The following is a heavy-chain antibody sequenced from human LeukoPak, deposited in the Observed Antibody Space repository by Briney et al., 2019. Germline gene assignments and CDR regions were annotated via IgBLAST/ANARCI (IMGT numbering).Heavy chain of an antibody. CDR2: ISGSGGST. D-gene: IGHD3-22*01. V-gene: IGHV3-23*01. CDR1: GFTFSSYA. CDR3: AKGFGSGYYYYYYYMDV. Sequence: GGSLRLSCAASGFTFSSYAMSWVRQAPGKGLEWVSAISGSGGSTYYADSVKGRFTISRDNSKNTLYLQMNSLRAEDTAVYYCAKGFGSGYYYYYYYMDVWGKGTTVTVSS. J-gene: IGHJ6*03.